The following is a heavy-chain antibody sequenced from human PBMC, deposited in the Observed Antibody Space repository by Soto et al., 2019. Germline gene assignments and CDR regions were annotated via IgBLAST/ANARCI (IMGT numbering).Heavy chain of an antibody. J-gene: IGHJ4*02. CDR3: ARDKVGLLWFGESYAPFDY. CDR1: GYTFTGYY. CDR2: INPNSGGT. V-gene: IGHV1-2*06. D-gene: IGHD3-10*01. Sequence: QVQLVQSGAEVKKPGASVKVSCKASGYTFTGYYMHWVRQAPGQGLEWMGRINPNSGGTNYAQKFQGRVTMTRDTSISTAYMELSRLRSDDTAVYYCARDKVGLLWFGESYAPFDYWGQGTLVTVSS.